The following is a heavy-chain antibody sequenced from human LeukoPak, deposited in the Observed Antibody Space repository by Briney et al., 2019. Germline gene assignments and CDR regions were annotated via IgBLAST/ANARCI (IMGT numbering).Heavy chain of an antibody. D-gene: IGHD1-26*01. V-gene: IGHV4-59*01. Sequence: SETLSLTCTVSGGSISSNYWNWIRQPPGKGLEWIGYIYYSGSTNYSPSLKSRVTISVDTSKNQFSLMLSSVTAADTAVYYCARGDSGTFLFDYWGQGTLVTVSS. CDR2: IYYSGST. J-gene: IGHJ4*02. CDR3: ARGDSGTFLFDY. CDR1: GGSISSNY.